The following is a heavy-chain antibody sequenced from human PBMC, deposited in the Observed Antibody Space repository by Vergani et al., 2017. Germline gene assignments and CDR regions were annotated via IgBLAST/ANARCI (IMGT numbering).Heavy chain of an antibody. V-gene: IGHV1-69*11. D-gene: IGHD3-3*01. J-gene: IGHJ5*02. CDR2: IIPILGTA. CDR3: AHHYYDCWSGYYKGNWFDP. CDR1: GGTFSSYA. Sequence: QVQLVQSGAEVKKPGSSVKVSCKASGGTFSSYAISWVRQAPGQGLEWMGRIIPILGTANYAQKFQGRVTITADESTSTAYMELSSLRSEDTAVYYCAHHYYDCWSGYYKGNWFDPWGQGTLVTVSS.